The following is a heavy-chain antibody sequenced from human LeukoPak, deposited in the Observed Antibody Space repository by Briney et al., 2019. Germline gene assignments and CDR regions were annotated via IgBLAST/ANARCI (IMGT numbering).Heavy chain of an antibody. D-gene: IGHD3-22*01. CDR1: GFTFSSYG. V-gene: IGHV3-30*19. CDR3: ARDCWDSSGYDAFDI. CDR2: ISYDGSNK. J-gene: IGHJ3*02. Sequence: GGSLRLSCAASGFTFSSYGMHWVRQAPGKGLEWVAVISYDGSNKYYADSVKGRFTISRDNSKNTLYLQMNSLRAEDTAVYYCARDCWDSSGYDAFDIWGQGTMVTVSS.